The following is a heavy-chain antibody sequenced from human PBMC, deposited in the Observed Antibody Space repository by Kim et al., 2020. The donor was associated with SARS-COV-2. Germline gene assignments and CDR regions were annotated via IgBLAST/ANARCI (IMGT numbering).Heavy chain of an antibody. D-gene: IGHD3-22*01. CDR1: GASIRRDSYY. Sequence: SETLSLTCTVSGASIRRDSYYWSWIRQLPGKGLEWNGYISDTGNTHYTPSLKSRLAISADTSTNQFSLNLKSVTVADTAVYYCATEGISAVRGYFDYWGKGALVTVSS. V-gene: IGHV4-31*02. CDR2: ISDTGNT. CDR3: ATEGISAVRGYFDY. J-gene: IGHJ4*02.